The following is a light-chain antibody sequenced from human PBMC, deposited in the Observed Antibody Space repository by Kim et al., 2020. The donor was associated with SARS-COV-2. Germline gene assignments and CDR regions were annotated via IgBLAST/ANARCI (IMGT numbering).Light chain of an antibody. CDR3: QQYDGSPRT. V-gene: IGKV3-20*01. CDR2: DAS. CDR1: QSVGSNS. J-gene: IGKJ1*01. Sequence: SPGEGATLSCRTSQSVGSNSLAWYQQKPGQAPRLLNYDASSRASGIPDRFSGSGSGTDFTLTISSLEPEDFAVYYCQQYDGSPRTFGQGTKVDIK.